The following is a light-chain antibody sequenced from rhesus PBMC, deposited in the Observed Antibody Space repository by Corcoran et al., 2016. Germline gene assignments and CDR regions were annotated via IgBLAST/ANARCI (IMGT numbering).Light chain of an antibody. Sequence: DIQMTQSPSSLSASVGDRVTITCRASQGINSFLNWYQHKPGKAPKLLIYYASRLESGVPSRFSGSGSGTEFTLIISSLQPEDFATYYCQQYTNRPWTSGQGTKVELK. V-gene: IGKV1-32*01. CDR1: QGINSF. J-gene: IGKJ1*01. CDR3: QQYTNRPWT. CDR2: YAS.